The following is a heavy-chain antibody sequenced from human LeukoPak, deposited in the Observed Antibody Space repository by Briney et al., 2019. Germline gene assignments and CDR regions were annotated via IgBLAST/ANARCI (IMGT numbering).Heavy chain of an antibody. CDR1: GGSISSYF. J-gene: IGHJ5*02. CDR2: IYYSGST. D-gene: IGHD2-15*01. V-gene: IGHV4-59*08. Sequence: SETLSLTCTVSGGSISSYFWSWIRQPPGKGLEWIGNIYYSGSTNYNPSLKSRATISVDTSKNQFSLKLSSVTAADTAVYYCARLGYCSGGSCRSDNWFDPWGQGTLVTVSS. CDR3: ARLGYCSGGSCRSDNWFDP.